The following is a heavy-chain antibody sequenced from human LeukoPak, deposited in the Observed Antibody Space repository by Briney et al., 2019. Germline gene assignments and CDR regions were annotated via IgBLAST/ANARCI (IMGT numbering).Heavy chain of an antibody. V-gene: IGHV4-39*01. CDR2: IYYSGST. Sequence: SETLSLTCTVSGGSISSSSYSWGWIRQPPGKGLEWIGSIYYSGSTYYNPSLKSRVTISVDTSKNQFSLKLSSVTAADTAVYYCAGLSIVVVPAAMEYYYYYGMDVWGQGTTVTVSS. D-gene: IGHD2-2*01. CDR3: AGLSIVVVPAAMEYYYYYGMDV. CDR1: GGSISSSSYS. J-gene: IGHJ6*02.